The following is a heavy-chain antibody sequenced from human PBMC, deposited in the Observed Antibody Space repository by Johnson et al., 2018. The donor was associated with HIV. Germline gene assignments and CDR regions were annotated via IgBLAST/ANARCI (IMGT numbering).Heavy chain of an antibody. V-gene: IGHV3-74*02. Sequence: VQLVESGGGVVQPGRSLRLSCAASGFTFSTYAMHWVRQAPGQGLVWVSRIVSDVSSAIYTDSVTGRFTISRDNTKNTVYLQMNSLRAEDTAVYYCTTGVFHAFDMWDQGTMVTVSS. J-gene: IGHJ3*02. CDR2: IVSDVSSA. D-gene: IGHD3-10*01. CDR3: TTGVFHAFDM. CDR1: GFTFSTYA.